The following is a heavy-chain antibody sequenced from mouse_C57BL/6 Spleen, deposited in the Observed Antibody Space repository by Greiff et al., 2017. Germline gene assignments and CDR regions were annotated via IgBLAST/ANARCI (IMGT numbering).Heavy chain of an antibody. J-gene: IGHJ3*01. CDR3: ARSSIYYDYDAWFAY. V-gene: IGHV1-64*01. CDR2: IHPNSGST. Sequence: QVQLQQPGAELVKPGASVKLSCKASGYTFTSYWMHWVKQRPGQGLEWIGMIHPNSGSTNYNEKFKSKATLTVDKSSSTSYMQLSSLTSEASAVYYCARSSIYYDYDAWFAYWGQGTLVTVSA. D-gene: IGHD2-4*01. CDR1: GYTFTSYW.